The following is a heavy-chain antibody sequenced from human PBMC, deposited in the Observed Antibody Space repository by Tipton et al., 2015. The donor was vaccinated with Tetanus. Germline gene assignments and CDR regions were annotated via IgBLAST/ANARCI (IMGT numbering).Heavy chain of an antibody. CDR2: IYYSGST. CDR1: GGSISSSSYY. Sequence: TLSLTCTVSGGSISSSSYYWGWIRQPPGKGLEWIGSIYYSGSTYYNPSLKSRVTISVDTSKNQFSLKLSSVTAADTAVYYCARGGTIAAAGTLPRTPVDYWGQGTLVTVSS. V-gene: IGHV4-39*01. J-gene: IGHJ4*02. D-gene: IGHD6-13*01. CDR3: ARGGTIAAAGTLPRTPVDY.